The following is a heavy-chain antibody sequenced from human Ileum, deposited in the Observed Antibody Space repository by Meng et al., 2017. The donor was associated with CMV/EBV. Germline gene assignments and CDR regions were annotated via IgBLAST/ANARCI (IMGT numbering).Heavy chain of an antibody. CDR2: INPSGGGT. J-gene: IGHJ1*01. CDR1: GYTFTGYY. V-gene: IGHV1-46*01. D-gene: IGHD2-2*02. CDR3: ARGVPAAIRYFQY. Sequence: ASVKVSCKASGYTFTGYYMHWVRQAPGQGLEWMGIINPSGGGTTYAQNFQGRVTMTRDTSTSTVYMELNRVRSEDTAVYYCARGVPAAIRYFQYWGQGTLVTVSS.